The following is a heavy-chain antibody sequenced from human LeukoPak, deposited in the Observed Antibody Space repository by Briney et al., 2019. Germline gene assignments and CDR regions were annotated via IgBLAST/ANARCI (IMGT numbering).Heavy chain of an antibody. D-gene: IGHD3-22*01. V-gene: IGHV3-23*01. CDR2: ISGGGGRT. Sequence: GGSLRLSCAASGFTFSPYAMSWVRQAPGKGLEWVSVISGGGGRTYYAASVKGRFTISRDNSKNTLYLQMNSLRAEDTAVYYCAKDSTPIRTYYYDSSGYSDYWGQGTLVTVSS. CDR3: AKDSTPIRTYYYDSSGYSDY. CDR1: GFTFSPYA. J-gene: IGHJ4*02.